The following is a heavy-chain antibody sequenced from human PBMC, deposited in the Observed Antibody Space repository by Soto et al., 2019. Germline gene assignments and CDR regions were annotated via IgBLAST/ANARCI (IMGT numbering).Heavy chain of an antibody. CDR1: GFTFSSYG. Sequence: GGSLRLSCAASGFTFSSYGMHWVRQAPGKGLEWVAVIWYDGSNKYYADSVKGRFTISRDNSKNTLYLQMNSLRAEDTAVYYCARAIQLWLFYYYGMDVWGQGTSVTVSS. CDR2: IWYDGSNK. D-gene: IGHD5-18*01. V-gene: IGHV3-33*01. J-gene: IGHJ6*02. CDR3: ARAIQLWLFYYYGMDV.